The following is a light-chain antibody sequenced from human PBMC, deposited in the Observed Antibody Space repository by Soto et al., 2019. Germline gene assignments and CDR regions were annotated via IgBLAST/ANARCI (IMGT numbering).Light chain of an antibody. J-gene: IGLJ1*01. V-gene: IGLV2-14*03. CDR2: EVT. CDR1: SSDVGGYNY. CDR3: TSWTTNNIPHV. Sequence: QSVLTQPASVSGSPGQSISLSCTGSSSDVGGYNYVSWYQQHPGEAPKLLIYEVTHRPSGVSDRFSGSKSDSTASLTISGLQTDDEADYYCTSWTTNNIPHVFGTGTKVTV.